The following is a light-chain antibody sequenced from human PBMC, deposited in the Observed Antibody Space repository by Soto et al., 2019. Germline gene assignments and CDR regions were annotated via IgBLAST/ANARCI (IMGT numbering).Light chain of an antibody. CDR2: GAS. CDR3: QHYDSLPIT. CDR1: QTVDFN. V-gene: IGKV3-20*01. Sequence: VITPTPATLSVSPGGRVTLSFRASQTVDFNLAWYQQKPGQPPRLLIYGASSRATGIPDRFSGSGSGTDFTLTISRLEPEDFAVFYCQHYDSLPITFGQGTRLE. J-gene: IGKJ5*01.